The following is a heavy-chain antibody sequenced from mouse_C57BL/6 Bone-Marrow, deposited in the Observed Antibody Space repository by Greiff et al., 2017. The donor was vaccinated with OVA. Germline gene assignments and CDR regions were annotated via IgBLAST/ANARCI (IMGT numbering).Heavy chain of an antibody. J-gene: IGHJ3*01. D-gene: IGHD2-3*01. CDR1: GYTFTSYW. Sequence: QVQLQQPGAELVKPGASVKMSCKASGYTFTSYWITWVKQRPGQGLEWIGDIYPRSGNTYYNEKFKGKATLTADKSSSTAYMELRSLTSEDSAVYFCVYDGYYGGFAYWGQGTLVTVSA. V-gene: IGHV1-55*01. CDR3: VYDGYYGGFAY. CDR2: IYPRSGNT.